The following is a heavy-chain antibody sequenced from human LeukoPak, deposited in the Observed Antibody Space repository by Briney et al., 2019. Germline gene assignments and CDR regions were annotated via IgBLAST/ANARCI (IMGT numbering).Heavy chain of an antibody. Sequence: SETLSLTCTVSGGSISSGGYYWSWIRQHPGKGLEWIGEINHSGSTNYNPSLKSRVTISVDTSKNQFSLKLSSVTAADTAVYYCARGGYNWNDGVQYWGQGTLVTVSS. CDR2: INHSGST. J-gene: IGHJ4*02. D-gene: IGHD1-20*01. V-gene: IGHV4-31*03. CDR3: ARGGYNWNDGVQY. CDR1: GGSISSGGYY.